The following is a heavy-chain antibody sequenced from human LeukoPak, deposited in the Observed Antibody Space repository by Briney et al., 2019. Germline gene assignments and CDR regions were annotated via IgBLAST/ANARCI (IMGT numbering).Heavy chain of an antibody. CDR2: ISSSSSYI. CDR1: GFTFSSYS. V-gene: IGHV3-21*01. Sequence: GGSLRLYCAASGFTFSSYSMKWVRQAPGKGLEWVSSISSSSSYIYYADSVKGRFTISRDNAKNSLYLQMNSLRAEDTAVYYCARDAFPEADYGDDNWFDPWGQGTLVTVSS. D-gene: IGHD4-17*01. CDR3: ARDAFPEADYGDDNWFDP. J-gene: IGHJ5*02.